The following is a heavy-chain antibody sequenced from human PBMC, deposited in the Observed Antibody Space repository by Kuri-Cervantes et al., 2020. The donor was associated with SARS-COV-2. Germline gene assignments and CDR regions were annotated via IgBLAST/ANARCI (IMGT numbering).Heavy chain of an antibody. CDR3: ARTRIAAAGTIDY. J-gene: IGHJ4*02. CDR2: MNPNSGNT. Sequence: ASVKVSCKASGYTFTSYDINWVRQATGQGLEWMGWMNPNSGNTSYAQKFQGRVTITRNTSISTAYMELSSLRSEDTAVYYCARTRIAAAGTIDYWGQGTLVTVSS. V-gene: IGHV1-8*03. CDR1: GYTFTSYD. D-gene: IGHD6-13*01.